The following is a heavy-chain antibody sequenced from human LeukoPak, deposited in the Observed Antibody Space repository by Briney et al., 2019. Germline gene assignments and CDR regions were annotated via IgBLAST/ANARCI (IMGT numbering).Heavy chain of an antibody. D-gene: IGHD2-2*01. CDR2: MNPNSGNT. CDR3: ARGDCSSTSCVNYYYYGMDV. J-gene: IGHJ6*02. Sequence: GASVKVSCKAFGYTFTSYDINWVRQATGQGLEWMGWMNPNSGNTGYAQKFQGRVTMTRNTSISTAYMELSSLRSEDTAVYYCARGDCSSTSCVNYYYYGMDVWGQGTTVTVSS. V-gene: IGHV1-8*01. CDR1: GYTFTSYD.